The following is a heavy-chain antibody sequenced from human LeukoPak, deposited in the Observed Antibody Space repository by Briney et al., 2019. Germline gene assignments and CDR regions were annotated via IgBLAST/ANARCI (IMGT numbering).Heavy chain of an antibody. D-gene: IGHD3-3*01. CDR1: GGSISSYY. J-gene: IGHJ4*02. V-gene: IGHV4-59*01. CDR3: ARNPRGDYDFDY. CDR2: IYYSGST. Sequence: PSETLSLTCTASGGSISSYYWSWIRQPPGKGLEWIGYIYYSGSTNYNPSLKSRVTISVDTSKNQFSLKLSSVTAADTAVYYCARNPRGDYDFDYWGQGTLVTVSS.